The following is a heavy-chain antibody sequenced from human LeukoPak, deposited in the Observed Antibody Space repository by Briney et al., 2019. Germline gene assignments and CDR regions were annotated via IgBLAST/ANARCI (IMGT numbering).Heavy chain of an antibody. CDR3: ARQIDPWAPFDP. CDR2: IYYSGST. CDR1: GVSISSSNSY. J-gene: IGHJ5*02. V-gene: IGHV4-39*01. Sequence: SETLSLTCTVSGVSISSSNSYWGWIRQPPGKGLEWIGSIYYSGSTYYNPSLKSRVTISVDTSKNQFSLKLSSVTAADTAVYHCARQIDPWAPFDPWGQGTLVTVSS. D-gene: IGHD3-9*01.